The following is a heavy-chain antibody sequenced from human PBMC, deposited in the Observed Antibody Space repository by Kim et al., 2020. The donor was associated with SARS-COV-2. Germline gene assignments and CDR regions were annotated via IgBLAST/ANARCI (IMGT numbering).Heavy chain of an antibody. J-gene: IGHJ5*02. CDR3: ARDLRGLGFDP. Sequence: TKYSQKFQGRVTITRDTSASTAYMELSSLRSEDTAVYYCARDLRGLGFDPWGQGTLVTVSS. V-gene: IGHV1-3*01. CDR2: T. D-gene: IGHD2-15*01.